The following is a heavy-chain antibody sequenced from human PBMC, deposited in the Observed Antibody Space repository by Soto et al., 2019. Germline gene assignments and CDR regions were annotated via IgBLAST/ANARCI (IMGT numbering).Heavy chain of an antibody. CDR2: ISSSGGST. D-gene: IGHD6-13*01. CDR3: ARDLVAAAADY. Sequence: EVQLVESGGALVQPGGSLRLSCAASGFAFSSYEMNWVRQAPGKGLEWVSYISSSGGSTYYADSVKGRFTISRDNAKNSVYLQTNSLRAEDTAVYYCARDLVAAAADYWGQGTLVNVSS. CDR1: GFAFSSYE. V-gene: IGHV3-48*03. J-gene: IGHJ4*02.